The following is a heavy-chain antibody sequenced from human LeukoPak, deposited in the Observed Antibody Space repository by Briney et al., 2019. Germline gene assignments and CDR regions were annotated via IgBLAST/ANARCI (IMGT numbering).Heavy chain of an antibody. CDR2: ISSSGSTI. CDR1: GFTFSSYE. V-gene: IGHV3-48*03. CDR3: ARALWFGETFPAY. D-gene: IGHD3-10*01. J-gene: IGHJ4*02. Sequence: GGSLRLSCAASGFTFSSYEMNWVRQAPGKGLEWVSYISSSGSTIYYADSVKGRFAISRDNAKNSLYLQMNSLRAEDTAVYYCARALWFGETFPAYWGQGTLVTVSS.